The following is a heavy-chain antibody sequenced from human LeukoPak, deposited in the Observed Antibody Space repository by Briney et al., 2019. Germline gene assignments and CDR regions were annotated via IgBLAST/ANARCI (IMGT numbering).Heavy chain of an antibody. V-gene: IGHV4-34*01. CDR2: INHSGST. J-gene: IGHJ6*03. D-gene: IGHD6-13*01. CDR3: ARGRYSSSWYGYYYYMDV. Sequence: SETLSLTCAVYGGSFSGYYWSWIRQPPGKGLEWIGEINHSGSTNYNPSLKSRVTISVDTSKNQFSLKLNSVTAADTAVYYCARGRYSSSWYGYYYYMDVWGKGTTVTVSS. CDR1: GGSFSGYY.